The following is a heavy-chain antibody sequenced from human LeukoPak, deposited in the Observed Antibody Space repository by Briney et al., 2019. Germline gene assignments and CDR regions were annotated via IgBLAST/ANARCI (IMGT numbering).Heavy chain of an antibody. J-gene: IGHJ2*01. V-gene: IGHV3-53*01. CDR3: ARVGDHFHWNLDL. D-gene: IGHD3-3*02. Sequence: GGSLRLSCAASGFTASTYYMNWVRQAPGKGMEWVSMIYSGGTTYYADSLKGRFTISRDTSKNTLSLHMNSLRAEDTAVYFCARVGDHFHWNLDLWGRGTLVTVSS. CDR1: GFTASTYY. CDR2: IYSGGTT.